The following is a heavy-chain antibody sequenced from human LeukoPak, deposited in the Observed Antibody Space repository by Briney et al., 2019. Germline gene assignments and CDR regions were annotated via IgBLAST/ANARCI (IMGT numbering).Heavy chain of an antibody. J-gene: IGHJ4*02. CDR1: GFTFSSYS. D-gene: IGHD3-10*01. Sequence: GGSLRLSCAASGFTFSSYSVNWVRQAPGKGLEWVSSISSSSSYIYYADSVKGRFTISRDNAKNSLYLQMNSLRAEDTAVYYCARDFGSGSYPYWGQGTLVTVSS. V-gene: IGHV3-21*01. CDR3: ARDFGSGSYPY. CDR2: ISSSSSYI.